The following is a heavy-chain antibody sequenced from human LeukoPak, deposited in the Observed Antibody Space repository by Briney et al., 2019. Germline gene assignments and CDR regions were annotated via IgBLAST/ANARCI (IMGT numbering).Heavy chain of an antibody. CDR1: GYTFTGYY. D-gene: IGHD3-10*01. CDR3: ASSRSGSYYEGDSFYG. V-gene: IGHV1-2*02. J-gene: IGHJ4*02. Sequence: ASVKDSCKASGYTFTGYYIHWVRQAPGQGLEWMGWINPNSGGTNYAQKSQGRVTMTRDTSISTAYMELSSLRSDDTAVYYCASSRSGSYYEGDSFYGRVQGTLVTVSS. CDR2: INPNSGGT.